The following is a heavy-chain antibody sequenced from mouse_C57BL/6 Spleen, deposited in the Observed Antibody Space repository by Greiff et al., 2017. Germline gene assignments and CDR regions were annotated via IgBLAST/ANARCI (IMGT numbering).Heavy chain of an antibody. CDR1: GYTFTSYT. Sequence: VQGVESGAELARPGASVKMSCKASGYTFTSYTMHWVKQRPGQGLEWIGYINPSSGYTKYNQKFKDKATLTADKSSSTAYMQLSSLTSEDSAVYYCAPTAVGGYFDYWGQGTTLTVSS. CDR2: INPSSGYT. V-gene: IGHV1-4*01. D-gene: IGHD1-2*01. J-gene: IGHJ2*01. CDR3: APTAVGGYFDY.